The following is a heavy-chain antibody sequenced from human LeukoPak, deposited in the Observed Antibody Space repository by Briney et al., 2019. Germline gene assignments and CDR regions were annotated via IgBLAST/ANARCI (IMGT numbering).Heavy chain of an antibody. D-gene: IGHD5-12*01. CDR2: IIPIFGTA. CDR1: GGTFSSYA. V-gene: IGHV1-69*05. CDR3: ARRSGGYDPFDY. Sequence: SVKVSCKASGGTFSSYAISWVRQAPGQGLEWMGGIIPIFGTANYAQKFQGRVTITTDESTSTAYMELSSLRSEDTAVYYCARRSGGYDPFDYWGQGTTVTVSS. J-gene: IGHJ4*03.